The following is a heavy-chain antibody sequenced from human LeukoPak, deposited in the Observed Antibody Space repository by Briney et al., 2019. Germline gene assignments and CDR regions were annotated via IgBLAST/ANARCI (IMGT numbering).Heavy chain of an antibody. J-gene: IGHJ4*02. V-gene: IGHV1-2*02. Sequence: ASVKVSCKTSGYTFSNFGINWVRQAPGQGLEWMGWINPNSGGTNYAQKFQGRVSMTRDTSISTAYMELSRLRSDDTAVYYCARDPTYGAFDYWGQGTLVTVSS. CDR2: INPNSGGT. D-gene: IGHD4-17*01. CDR1: GYTFSNFG. CDR3: ARDPTYGAFDY.